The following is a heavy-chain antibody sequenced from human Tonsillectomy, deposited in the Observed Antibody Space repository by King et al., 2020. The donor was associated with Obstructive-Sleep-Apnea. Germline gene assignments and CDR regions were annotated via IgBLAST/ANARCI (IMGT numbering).Heavy chain of an antibody. CDR2: IIPIFGTA. D-gene: IGHD3-10*01. Sequence: QLVQSGAEVKKPGSSVKVSCKASGGTFSSYAISWVRQAPGQGLEWMGGIIPIFGTANYAQKFQGRVTITADESTSTAYMELSSLRSEDTAVYYCARAPYYYGSGSWRYYFDYWGQGTLVTVSS. CDR3: ARAPYYYGSGSWRYYFDY. J-gene: IGHJ4*02. CDR1: GGTFSSYA. V-gene: IGHV1-69*12.